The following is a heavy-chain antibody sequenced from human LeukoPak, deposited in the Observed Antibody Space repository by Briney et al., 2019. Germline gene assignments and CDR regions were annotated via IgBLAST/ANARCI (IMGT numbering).Heavy chain of an antibody. J-gene: IGHJ4*02. V-gene: IGHV4-30-2*01. CDR1: GGSISSGGYY. D-gene: IGHD3-22*01. Sequence: SETLSLTCTVSGGSISSGGYYWSWIRQPPGKGLEWIGYIYHSGSTYYNPSLKSRVTISVDRSKNQFSLKLSSVTAADTAVYYCARDRDHYYDSSGFDYWGQGTLVTVSS. CDR2: IYHSGST. CDR3: ARDRDHYYDSSGFDY.